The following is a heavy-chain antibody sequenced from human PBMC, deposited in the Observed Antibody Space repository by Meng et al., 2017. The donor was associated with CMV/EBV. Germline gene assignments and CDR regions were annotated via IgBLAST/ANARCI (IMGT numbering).Heavy chain of an antibody. J-gene: IGHJ4*02. V-gene: IGHV3-30-3*01. CDR3: ARGDYFDY. CDR2: ISYDGSNK. CDR1: GFTFSSYA. Sequence: VQLVEVGGGVVQPGRSLRLSCAASGFTFSSYAMHWVRQAPGKGLEWVAVISYDGSNKYYADSVKGRFTISRDNSKNTLYLQMNSLRAEDTAVYYCARGDYFDYWGQGTLVTVSS.